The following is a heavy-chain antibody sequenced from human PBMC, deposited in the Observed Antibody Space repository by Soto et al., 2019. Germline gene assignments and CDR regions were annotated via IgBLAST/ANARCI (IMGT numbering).Heavy chain of an antibody. CDR1: GFTFSSYS. CDR3: ARYGAVGLWYYDL. J-gene: IGHJ2*01. D-gene: IGHD1-26*01. CDR2: LSGSGDAT. Sequence: EVQLLESGGGLVQPGGSLRLSCAASGFTFSSYSMSWVRQAPGKGLEWVSVLSGSGDATYHADSVKGRFTIARENSKNKLYKQMNRLRDEDTAVYYWARYGAVGLWYYDLWGRGTLVTVSP. V-gene: IGHV3-23*01.